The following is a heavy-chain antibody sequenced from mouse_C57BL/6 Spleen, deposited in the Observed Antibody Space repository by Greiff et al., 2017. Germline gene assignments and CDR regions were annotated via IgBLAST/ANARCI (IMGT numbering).Heavy chain of an antibody. CDR3: ARSSNYSNEDY. CDR1: GYTFTSYW. D-gene: IGHD2-5*01. V-gene: IGHV1-61*01. J-gene: IGHJ2*01. Sequence: VQLQQSGAELVRPGSSVKLSCKASGYTFTSYWMDWVKQRPGQGLEWIGNIYPSDSETHYNQKFKDKATLTVDKSSSTAYMQLSSLTSEDSAVYYCARSSNYSNEDYWGQGTTLTVAS. CDR2: IYPSDSET.